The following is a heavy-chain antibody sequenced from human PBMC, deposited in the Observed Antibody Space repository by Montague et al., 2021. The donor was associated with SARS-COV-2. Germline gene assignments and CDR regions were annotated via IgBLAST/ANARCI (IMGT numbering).Heavy chain of an antibody. V-gene: IGHV4-4*07. CDR1: GGSISNYY. J-gene: IGHJ6*02. CDR2: LYTSGST. CDR3: ARESGYSSGWRYYYGMDV. D-gene: IGHD6-19*01. Sequence: SETLSLTCAVSGGSISNYYWTWIRQPAGKGLEWIGRLYTSGSTTYNSSLKSRVTMSVDTSMNQFSLNVTSVTAADTAIYYCARESGYSSGWRYYYGMDVWGQGTTVTVS.